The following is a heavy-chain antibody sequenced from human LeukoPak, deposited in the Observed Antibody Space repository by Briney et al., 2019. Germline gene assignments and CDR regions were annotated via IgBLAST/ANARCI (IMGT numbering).Heavy chain of an antibody. V-gene: IGHV3-53*04. D-gene: IGHD3-3*01. CDR1: GFTFSSSA. CDR2: IYSGGST. J-gene: IGHJ5*02. CDR3: AREYDFWSGSRFDP. Sequence: GGSLRLSCAASGFTFSSSALSWVRQAPGKGLEWVSVIYSGGSTYYADPVKGRFTISRHNSKNTLYLQMNSLRAEDTAVYYCAREYDFWSGSRFDPWGQGTLVTVSS.